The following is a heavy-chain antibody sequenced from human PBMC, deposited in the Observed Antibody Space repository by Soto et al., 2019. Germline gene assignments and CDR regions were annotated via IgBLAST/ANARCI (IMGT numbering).Heavy chain of an antibody. CDR3: AKEADYYGSGSYLMT. D-gene: IGHD3-10*01. CDR1: GFTFSSYG. J-gene: IGHJ5*02. V-gene: IGHV3-30*18. CDR2: ISYDGSNK. Sequence: VGSLRLSCAASGFTFSSYGMHWVRQAPGKGLEWVAVISYDGSNKYYADSVKGRFTISRDNSKNTLYLQMNSLRAEDTAVYYCAKEADYYGSGSYLMTWGQGTLVTVSS.